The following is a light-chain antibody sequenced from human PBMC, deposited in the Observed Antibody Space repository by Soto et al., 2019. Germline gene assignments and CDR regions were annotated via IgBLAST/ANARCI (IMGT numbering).Light chain of an antibody. Sequence: EIVLTQSPATLSSFPGDRVTLSSRASQYINTRLAWYQHRPGQAPRLLIYQTSLRAAGIPARFSASGSGTDFTLTISDVQPEDFALYYCHQRQSWPLTFGQRTKVDIK. CDR1: QYINTR. V-gene: IGKV3-11*01. CDR3: HQRQSWPLT. CDR2: QTS. J-gene: IGKJ1*01.